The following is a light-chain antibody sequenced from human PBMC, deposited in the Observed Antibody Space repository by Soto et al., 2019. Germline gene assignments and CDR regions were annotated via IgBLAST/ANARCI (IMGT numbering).Light chain of an antibody. V-gene: IGLV2-14*01. CDR3: SSYTSFSSRV. J-gene: IGLJ1*01. CDR1: SSDVGGYNY. Sequence: QSALTQPASVSGSPGQSITISCTGTSSDVGGYNYVSWYQQHPGEAPKLMIYEVSNRPSGVSNRFSGSKSGNTASLTISGLQAEDEADYYCSSYTSFSSRVFGTGTKVTVL. CDR2: EVS.